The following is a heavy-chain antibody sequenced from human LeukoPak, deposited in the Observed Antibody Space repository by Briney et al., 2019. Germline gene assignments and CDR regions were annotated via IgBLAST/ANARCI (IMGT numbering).Heavy chain of an antibody. CDR2: IYHSGST. CDR1: GYSISSGDY. Sequence: SETLSLTCTVSGYSISSGDYWGWIQQPAGKELEWIGSIYHSGSTYYNPSLESRISISVDTSKNQFSLKLNSVTAADTAVYYCARDGGGRIAVAGLWYNWGQGTLVTVSS. CDR3: ARDGGGRIAVAGLWYN. D-gene: IGHD6-19*01. J-gene: IGHJ4*02. V-gene: IGHV4-38-2*02.